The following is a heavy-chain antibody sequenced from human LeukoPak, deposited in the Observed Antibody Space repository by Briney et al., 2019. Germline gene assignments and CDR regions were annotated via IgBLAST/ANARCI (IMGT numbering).Heavy chain of an antibody. CDR1: GITVSNNY. Sequence: GGSLRLSCAASGITVSNNYISWVRQAPGKGQEWVAVIYSGGSTKYADSVKARFTISRDNSKNTVYLQMNSLRADDTAVYYCARATLDNWGQGTLVIVSS. J-gene: IGHJ4*02. CDR2: IYSGGST. V-gene: IGHV3-53*01. CDR3: ARATLDN.